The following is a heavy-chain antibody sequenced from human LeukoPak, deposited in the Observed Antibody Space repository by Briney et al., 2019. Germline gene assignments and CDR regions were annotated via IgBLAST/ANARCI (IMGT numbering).Heavy chain of an antibody. CDR3: ARDIRYGDYAGWFDP. D-gene: IGHD4-17*01. Sequence: GGSLRLSCAASGFTFSSYSMNWVRQAPGKGLECVSYISSSSDIIYYTDSVKGRFTISRDNAKNSLYLQMNSLRAEDTAVYYCARDIRYGDYAGWFDPWGQGTLVIVSS. CDR2: ISSSSDII. CDR1: GFTFSSYS. J-gene: IGHJ5*02. V-gene: IGHV3-48*04.